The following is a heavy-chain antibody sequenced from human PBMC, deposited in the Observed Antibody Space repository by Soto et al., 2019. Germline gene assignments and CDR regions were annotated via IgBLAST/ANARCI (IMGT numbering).Heavy chain of an antibody. J-gene: IGHJ4*02. D-gene: IGHD7-27*01. V-gene: IGHV3-23*01. Sequence: EVQLLQSGGGLVQPGGSLRLSCAASGFTFSSYAISWVRQAPGKGLEWVSAISNSGGNTYYADSVMGRFTISRDNSKNTLFLQMNSLTDEDTAIYYCAKEWGRPLDYWGQGTLVIVSS. CDR3: AKEWGRPLDY. CDR2: ISNSGGNT. CDR1: GFTFSSYA.